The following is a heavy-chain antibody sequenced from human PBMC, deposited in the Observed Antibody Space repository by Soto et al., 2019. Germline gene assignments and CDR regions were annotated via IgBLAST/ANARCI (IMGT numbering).Heavy chain of an antibody. D-gene: IGHD1-7*01. CDR3: ARDPTGTTRNFDC. Sequence: GGSLRLSCAASGLTFSSYAMSWVRQAPGKGLEWVSAISGSGGNAYYADSVRGRFTISRDKSKNTLYLQMDSLRAEDTALYYCARDPTGTTRNFDCWGQGTLVTVSS. CDR2: ISGSGGNA. CDR1: GLTFSSYA. V-gene: IGHV3-23*01. J-gene: IGHJ4*02.